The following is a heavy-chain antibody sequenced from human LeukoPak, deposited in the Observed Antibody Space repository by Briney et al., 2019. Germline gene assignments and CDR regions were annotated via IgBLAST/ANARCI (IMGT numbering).Heavy chain of an antibody. J-gene: IGHJ4*02. CDR3: ARVQRGIAVALDY. CDR2: ISTTGSSI. CDR1: GFTFSSYE. D-gene: IGHD6-19*01. V-gene: IGHV3-48*03. Sequence: GGSLRLSCAASGFTFSSYEMNWVRQAPGKGLEWVPYISTTGSSIYYADSVKGRFTISRDNVKNLLYLQMNSLRAEDTAVYYCARVQRGIAVALDYWGQGTLATVSS.